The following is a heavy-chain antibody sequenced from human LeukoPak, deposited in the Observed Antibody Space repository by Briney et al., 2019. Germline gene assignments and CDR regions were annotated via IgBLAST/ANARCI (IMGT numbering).Heavy chain of an antibody. J-gene: IGHJ6*03. Sequence: ASVKASCKASGGTFSSYAISWVRQAPGQGLEWMGGIIPIFGTANYAQKFQGRVTITAGKSTSTAYMELSSLRSEDTAVYYCARETKTYCGGDCYLGGYYYYMDVWGKGTTVTVSS. CDR2: IIPIFGTA. V-gene: IGHV1-69*06. CDR3: ARETKTYCGGDCYLGGYYYYMDV. D-gene: IGHD2-21*02. CDR1: GGTFSSYA.